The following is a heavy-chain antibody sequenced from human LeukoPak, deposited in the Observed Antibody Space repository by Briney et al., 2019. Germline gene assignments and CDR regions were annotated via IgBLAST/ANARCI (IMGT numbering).Heavy chain of an antibody. CDR1: GFTFSSYA. CDR3: AREGLRGYSYGSYYYYYGMDV. CDR2: ISYDGSNK. V-gene: IGHV3-30-3*01. Sequence: GRSLRLSCAAAGFTFSSYAMHWVRQAPGKGLEWVAFISYDGSNKYYADSVKGRFTISRDNSKNTLYLQMNSLRAEDTAVYYCAREGLRGYSYGSYYYYYGMDVWGQGTTVTVSS. J-gene: IGHJ6*02. D-gene: IGHD5-18*01.